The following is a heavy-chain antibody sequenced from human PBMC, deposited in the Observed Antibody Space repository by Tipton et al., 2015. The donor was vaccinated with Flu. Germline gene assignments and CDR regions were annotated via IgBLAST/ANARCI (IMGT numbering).Heavy chain of an antibody. D-gene: IGHD4-11*01. J-gene: IGHJ5*02. CDR1: GGSISSGGAY. Sequence: TLSLTCAVSGGSISSGGAYWTWIRQRPGRGLEWIGCIYYSGSTYKNPSLQSRVTISVDRSENQFSLNLNSVTAADTAVYYCARRDYSNYVSEPKNWFDPWGQGTLVTVSS. CDR3: ARRDYSNYVSEPKNWFDP. CDR2: IYYSGST. V-gene: IGHV4-31*11.